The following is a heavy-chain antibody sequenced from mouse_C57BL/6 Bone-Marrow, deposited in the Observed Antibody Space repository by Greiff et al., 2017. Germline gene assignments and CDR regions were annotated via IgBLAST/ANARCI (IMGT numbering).Heavy chain of an antibody. D-gene: IGHD2-3*01. V-gene: IGHV1-63*01. J-gene: IGHJ2*01. CDR2: IYPGGGYT. CDR1: GYAFTNYL. CDR3: AREVDGYHY. Sequence: VQLQQSGAELVRPGTSVKVSCKASGYAFTNYLIEWAKQRPGHGLEWIGDIYPGGGYTNYNEKFKGKATLTADKSSSTAYMQFSSLTSEDSAIYYCAREVDGYHYWGQGTTLTVSS.